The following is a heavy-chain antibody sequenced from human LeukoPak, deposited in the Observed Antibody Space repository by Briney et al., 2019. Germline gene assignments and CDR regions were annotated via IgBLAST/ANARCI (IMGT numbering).Heavy chain of an antibody. CDR3: AKDTTAWWYHRAYMDV. Sequence: GGSLRLSCAASGFTFSSYAMSWVRQAPGGGLEGVSQINGSGDTTYHADSVKGRFTISRDNSENRLSLQMDSLRAEDTAVYFCAKDTTAWWYHRAYMDVWGKGTTVTVSS. V-gene: IGHV3-23*01. J-gene: IGHJ6*03. CDR1: GFTFSSYA. D-gene: IGHD2-15*01. CDR2: INGSGDTT.